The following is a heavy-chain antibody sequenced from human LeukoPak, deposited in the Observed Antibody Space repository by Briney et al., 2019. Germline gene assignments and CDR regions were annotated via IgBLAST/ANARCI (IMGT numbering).Heavy chain of an antibody. CDR1: GFTFSSNY. J-gene: IGHJ4*02. CDR3: ARDGYYDILSAVMANDY. Sequence: PGGSLRLSCAASGFTFSSNYMSWVRQAPGKGLEWVSVIYSGGSTYYPDSLKGRVTISRDNSKNTLYLQINSLRAEDTAVYYCARDGYYDILSAVMANDYWGQGTLVTVSS. D-gene: IGHD3-9*01. V-gene: IGHV3-66*02. CDR2: IYSGGST.